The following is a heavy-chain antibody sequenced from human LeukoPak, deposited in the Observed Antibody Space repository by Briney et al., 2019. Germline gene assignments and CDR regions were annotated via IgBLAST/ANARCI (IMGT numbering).Heavy chain of an antibody. J-gene: IGHJ4*02. V-gene: IGHV3-7*01. D-gene: IGHD3-16*01. CDR1: GFTFSSYW. CDR2: IKQDGSEK. Sequence: GGSLRLSCAASGFTFSSYWMSWVRQAPGKGLEWVANIKQDGSEKYYVDSVKGRFTISRDNAKNSLYLQMNSLGAEDTAVYYCAVGGYGYYFDYWGQGTLVTVSS. CDR3: AVGGYGYYFDY.